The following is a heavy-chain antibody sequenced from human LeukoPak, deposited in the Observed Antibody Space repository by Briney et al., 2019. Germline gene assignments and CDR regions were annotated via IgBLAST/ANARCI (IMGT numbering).Heavy chain of an antibody. J-gene: IGHJ5*02. CDR2: INPNSGGT. Sequence: ASVKVSCKASGYTFTGYYMHWVRQAPGQGLEWMGWINPNSGGTNYAQKFQGRVTMTRDTSISTAYMELSRLRSDDTAVYYCANQPRDTAMVSRNWFDPWGQGTLVTVSS. CDR3: ANQPRDTAMVSRNWFDP. D-gene: IGHD5-18*01. CDR1: GYTFTGYY. V-gene: IGHV1-2*02.